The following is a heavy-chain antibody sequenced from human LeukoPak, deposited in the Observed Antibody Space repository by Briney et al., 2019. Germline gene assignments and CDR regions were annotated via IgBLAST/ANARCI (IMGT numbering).Heavy chain of an antibody. CDR3: AKDTGPGGGYDYYYGMDV. D-gene: IGHD2-15*01. Sequence: PGGSLRLSCAASGFTFDDYAMHWVRQAPGKGLEWVSGISWNSGSIGYADSVKGRFTISRDNAKNSLYLQMNSLRAEDTALYYCAKDTGPGGGYDYYYGMDVWGQGTTVTVSS. CDR1: GFTFDDYA. CDR2: ISWNSGSI. V-gene: IGHV3-9*01. J-gene: IGHJ6*02.